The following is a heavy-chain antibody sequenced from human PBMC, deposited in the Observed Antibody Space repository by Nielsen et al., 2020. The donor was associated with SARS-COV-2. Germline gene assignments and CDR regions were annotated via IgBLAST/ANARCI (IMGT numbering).Heavy chain of an antibody. Sequence: GESLKISCAASGFTFSSYAMSWVRQAPGKGLEWVSAISGSGGSTYYADSVKGRFTISRDNSKNTLYLQMNSLRAEDTAVYYCAKVGDSGWYYFDYWGQGTLVTVSS. D-gene: IGHD6-19*01. V-gene: IGHV3-23*01. J-gene: IGHJ4*02. CDR3: AKVGDSGWYYFDY. CDR2: ISGSGGST. CDR1: GFTFSSYA.